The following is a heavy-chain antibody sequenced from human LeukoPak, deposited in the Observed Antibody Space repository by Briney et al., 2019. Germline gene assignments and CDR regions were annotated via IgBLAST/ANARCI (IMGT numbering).Heavy chain of an antibody. V-gene: IGHV4-39*07. Sequence: KPSETLSLTCTVSGGSITSSSYYWGWIRQPPGKGLAWIGSVYYSGNTYYNSSLKSRVTISVDTSKNQFSLKLSSVTAADTAIYYCTRECGFMTTVFHAFDIWGQGTMVTVSS. D-gene: IGHD4-17*01. CDR1: GGSITSSSYY. CDR3: TRECGFMTTVFHAFDI. CDR2: VYYSGNT. J-gene: IGHJ3*02.